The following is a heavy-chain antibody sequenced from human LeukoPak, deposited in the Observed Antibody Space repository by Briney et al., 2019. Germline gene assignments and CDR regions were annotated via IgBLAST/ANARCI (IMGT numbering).Heavy chain of an antibody. CDR1: GGSISGSYY. D-gene: IGHD3-16*02. V-gene: IGHV4-39*07. CDR2: IYSGGRI. J-gene: IGHJ4*02. Sequence: SETLSLTCTVSGGSISGSYYWVWVRQPPGKGLEWIGSIYSGGRIYYNPSLKSRVTISVDMSKNQFSLKLTSVNAADTAVYYCARGRLITFGGVIVDYWGQGTLVTVSS. CDR3: ARGRLITFGGVIVDY.